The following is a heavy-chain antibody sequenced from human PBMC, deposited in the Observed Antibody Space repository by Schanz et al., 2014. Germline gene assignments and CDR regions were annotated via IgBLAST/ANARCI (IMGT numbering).Heavy chain of an antibody. CDR3: AKGRFGELSAFDI. Sequence: EVQLLESGGGLVQPGGSLRLSCAASGFTFSTFAMHWVRQVPGKGLEWVSSISSGGGSTYYADSVKGRFTISRDNSKNTLYLQMNSLRAEDTAVYYCAKGRFGELSAFDIWGQGTMVTVSS. CDR2: ISSGGGST. CDR1: GFTFSTFA. D-gene: IGHD3-10*01. V-gene: IGHV3-23*01. J-gene: IGHJ3*02.